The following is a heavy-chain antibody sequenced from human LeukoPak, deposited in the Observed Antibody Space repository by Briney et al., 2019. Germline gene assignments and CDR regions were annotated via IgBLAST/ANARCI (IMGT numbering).Heavy chain of an antibody. CDR3: ARVLLGEYQLLYNGGYGMDV. D-gene: IGHD2-2*02. CDR1: GYTFTGYY. Sequence: ASVKVSCKASGYTFTGYYVHWVRQAPGQGLEWMGRINPNSGGTNYAQKFQGRVTMTRDTSISTAYMELSRLRSDDTAVYYCARVLLGEYQLLYNGGYGMDVWGQGTTVTASS. J-gene: IGHJ6*02. CDR2: INPNSGGT. V-gene: IGHV1-2*06.